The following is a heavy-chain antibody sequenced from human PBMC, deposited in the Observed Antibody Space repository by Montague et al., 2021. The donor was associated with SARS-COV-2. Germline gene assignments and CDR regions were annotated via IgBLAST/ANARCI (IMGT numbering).Heavy chain of an antibody. V-gene: IGHV4-38-2*02. CDR2: IYHSGTT. CDR1: GFSIDSGDY. CDR3: VREKAGGLRNVFDI. J-gene: IGHJ3*02. Sequence: SETLSLTCTVSGFSIDSGDYCGWFMQPPGEGLVWLGSIYHSGTTYYNPSLQSRLTMSIDTSTKQLSLRLTSVTAADTAVFFCVREKAGGLRNVFDIWGQGTTVTVSA.